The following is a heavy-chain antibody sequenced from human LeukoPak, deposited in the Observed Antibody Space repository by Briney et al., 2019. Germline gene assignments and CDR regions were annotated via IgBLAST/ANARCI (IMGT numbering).Heavy chain of an antibody. V-gene: IGHV1-8*01. CDR1: GYTFTSYD. CDR3: ARGRVPYCSSTSCYTGGWFDP. J-gene: IGHJ5*02. D-gene: IGHD2-2*02. CDR2: MNPNSGNT. Sequence: GASVKVSCKASGYTFTSYDINWVRQATGQGLEWMGWMNPNSGNTGYAQKFQGRVTMTRNTSISTAYMELSSLRSEDTAVYCCARGRVPYCSSTSCYTGGWFDPWGQGTLVTVSS.